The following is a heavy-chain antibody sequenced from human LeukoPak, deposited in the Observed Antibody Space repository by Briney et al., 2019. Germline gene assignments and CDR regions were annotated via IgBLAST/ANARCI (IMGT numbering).Heavy chain of an antibody. Sequence: GESLEISCKGSGYSFTSYWIGWVRQMPGKGLEWMGIIYPGDSDTRYSPSFQGQVTISADRSISTAYLQWSSLKASDTAMYYCASSLGATNGDFDYWGQGTLVTVSS. CDR2: IYPGDSDT. CDR1: GYSFTSYW. CDR3: ASSLGATNGDFDY. J-gene: IGHJ4*02. D-gene: IGHD1-26*01. V-gene: IGHV5-51*01.